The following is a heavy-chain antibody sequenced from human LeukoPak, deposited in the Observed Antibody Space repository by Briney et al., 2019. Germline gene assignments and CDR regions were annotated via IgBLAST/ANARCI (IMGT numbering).Heavy chain of an antibody. Sequence: SETLSLTCTVSGGSISSSSYYWGWIRQPPGKGLEWIGSIYYSGSTYYNPSLKGRVTISVDTSKNQFSLKLSSVTAADTAVYYCARDRLLLLLDHYNWFDPWGQGTLVTVSS. CDR1: GGSISSSSYY. J-gene: IGHJ5*02. CDR3: ARDRLLLLLDHYNWFDP. CDR2: IYYSGST. V-gene: IGHV4-39*07. D-gene: IGHD2-15*01.